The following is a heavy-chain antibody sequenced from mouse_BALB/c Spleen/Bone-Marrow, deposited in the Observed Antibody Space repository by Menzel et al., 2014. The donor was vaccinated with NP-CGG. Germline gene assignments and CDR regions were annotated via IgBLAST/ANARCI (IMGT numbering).Heavy chain of an antibody. CDR1: GYAFSNYL. J-gene: IGHJ2*01. Sequence: VMLVESGAELVRPGTSVKVSCKASGYAFSNYLIEWVKQRPGQGLEWIGVIHPGSGGTNYNEKFKGKATLTADTSSSTAYMQLSSLTSEDSAIYYCARGEDGLDYWGQGTTLTVSS. D-gene: IGHD2-3*01. CDR2: IHPGSGGT. CDR3: ARGEDGLDY. V-gene: IGHV1-54*01.